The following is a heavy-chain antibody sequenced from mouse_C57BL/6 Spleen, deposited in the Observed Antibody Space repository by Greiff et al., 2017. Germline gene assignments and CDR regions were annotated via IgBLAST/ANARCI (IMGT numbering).Heavy chain of an antibody. J-gene: IGHJ3*01. Sequence: QVQLQQPGAELVKPGASVKMSCKASGYTFTSYWITWVKQRPGQGLEWIGDIYPGSGSTNYNEKFKSKATLTVDTSSSTAYMQLSSLTSEDSAVYYCAREGYYDEAWFAYWGQGTLVTVSA. V-gene: IGHV1-55*01. CDR2: IYPGSGST. CDR3: AREGYYDEAWFAY. D-gene: IGHD2-4*01. CDR1: GYTFTSYW.